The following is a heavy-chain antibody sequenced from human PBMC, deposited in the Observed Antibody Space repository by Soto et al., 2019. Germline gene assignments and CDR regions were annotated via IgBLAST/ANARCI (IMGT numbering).Heavy chain of an antibody. CDR3: ARPGYCTNGVCPNWFDP. V-gene: IGHV1-8*01. CDR2: MNPNSGNT. CDR1: GYTFTSYD. J-gene: IGHJ5*02. D-gene: IGHD2-8*01. Sequence: QVQPVQSGAEVKKPGASVKVSCKASGYTFTSYDINWVRQATGQGLEWMGWMNPNSGNTGYAQKFQGRVTMTRNTSISTAYMELSSLRSEDTAVYYCARPGYCTNGVCPNWFDPWGQGTLVTVSS.